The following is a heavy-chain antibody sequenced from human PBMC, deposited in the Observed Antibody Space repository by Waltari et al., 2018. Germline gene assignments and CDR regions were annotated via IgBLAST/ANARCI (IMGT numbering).Heavy chain of an antibody. CDR1: GFPVSSNY. J-gene: IGHJ4*02. D-gene: IGHD3-22*01. CDR3: ARLRGSYYYDSSGYYYPDY. V-gene: IGHV3-53*01. CDR2: IYSGGST. Sequence: EVQLVESGGGLIQPGGSLRLSCAASGFPVSSNYMSWVRQAPGTGLEWVSVIYSGGSTSYADSVKGRFTISRDNSKNTLYLQMNSLRAEDTAVYYCARLRGSYYYDSSGYYYPDYWGQGTLVTVSS.